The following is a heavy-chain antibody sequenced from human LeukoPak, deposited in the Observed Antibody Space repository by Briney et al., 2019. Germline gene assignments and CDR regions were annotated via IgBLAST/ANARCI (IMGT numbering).Heavy chain of an antibody. CDR3: AELGITMIGGV. Sequence: GGSLRLSCAASGFTFSSYEMNWVRQAPGKGLEWFSYISSSGSTIYYADSVKGRFTISRDNAKNSLYLQMNSLRAEDTAVYYCAELGITMIGGVWGKGTTVTISS. V-gene: IGHV3-48*03. D-gene: IGHD3-10*02. J-gene: IGHJ6*04. CDR1: GFTFSSYE. CDR2: ISSSGSTI.